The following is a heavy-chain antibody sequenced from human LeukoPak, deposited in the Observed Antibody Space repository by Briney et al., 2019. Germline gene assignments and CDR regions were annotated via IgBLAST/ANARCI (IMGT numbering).Heavy chain of an antibody. CDR2: ITISGHTK. CDR1: GFDLHTYE. J-gene: IGHJ5*02. CDR3: ARGDPHADL. V-gene: IGHV3-48*03. Sequence: GGSLRLSCAASGFDLHTYEMNWVRQAPGKGLEWIADITISGHTKNYAASVKGRFTISRDSARTSLYLQMNSLRVEDTGVYFCARGDPHADLWGQGTLVTVSS.